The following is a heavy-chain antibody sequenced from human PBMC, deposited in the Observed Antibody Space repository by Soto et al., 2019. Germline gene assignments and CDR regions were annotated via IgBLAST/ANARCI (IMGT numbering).Heavy chain of an antibody. CDR3: AKKPQPDILPGYPLDY. V-gene: IGHV3-23*01. CDR1: GFTFSSYA. Sequence: PGGSLRLSCAASGFTFSSYAMSWVRQAPGKGLEWVSAISGSGGSTYYADSVKGRFTISRDNSKNTLYLQMNSLRAEDTAVYYCAKKPQPDILPGYPLDYWGQGTLVTVSS. D-gene: IGHD3-9*01. CDR2: ISGSGGST. J-gene: IGHJ4*02.